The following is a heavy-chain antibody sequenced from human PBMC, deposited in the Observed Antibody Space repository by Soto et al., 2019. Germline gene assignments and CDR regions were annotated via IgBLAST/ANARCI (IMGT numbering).Heavy chain of an antibody. D-gene: IGHD5-12*01. J-gene: IGHJ5*02. V-gene: IGHV3-48*01. Sequence: SLRLSCAASGFTFSSYSMNWVRQAPGKGLEWVSYISSSSSTIYYADSVKGRFTISRDNAKNSLYLQMNSLRAEDTAVYYCARGMATKDNWFDPWGQGTLVTVSS. CDR3: ARGMATKDNWFDP. CDR2: ISSSSSTI. CDR1: GFTFSSYS.